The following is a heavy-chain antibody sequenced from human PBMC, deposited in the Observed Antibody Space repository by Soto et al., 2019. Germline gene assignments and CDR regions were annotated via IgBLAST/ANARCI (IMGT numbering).Heavy chain of an antibody. D-gene: IGHD4-4*01. CDR1: GYTFTSYA. V-gene: IGHV1-3*01. Sequence: VASVKVSCKASGYTFTSYAMHWVRQAPGQRLEWMGWINAGNGNTKYSQKFQGRVTITRDTSASTAYMELSSLRSEDTAVYYCASPLTTVNYYYGMDVWGQGTTVTVSS. J-gene: IGHJ6*02. CDR2: INAGNGNT. CDR3: ASPLTTVNYYYGMDV.